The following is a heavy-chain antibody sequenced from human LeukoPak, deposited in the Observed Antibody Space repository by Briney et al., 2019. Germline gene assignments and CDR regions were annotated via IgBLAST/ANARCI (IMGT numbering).Heavy chain of an antibody. CDR3: ARDDYGDYYFDY. Sequence: GSLRLSCAASGFTFSSYGMHWVRQAPGKGLEGVAVIWYDGSNKYYADSVKGRFTISRDNSKNTLYLQMNSLRAEDTAVYYCARDDYGDYYFDYWGQGTLVTVSS. J-gene: IGHJ4*02. CDR1: GFTFSSYG. D-gene: IGHD4-17*01. CDR2: IWYDGSNK. V-gene: IGHV3-33*01.